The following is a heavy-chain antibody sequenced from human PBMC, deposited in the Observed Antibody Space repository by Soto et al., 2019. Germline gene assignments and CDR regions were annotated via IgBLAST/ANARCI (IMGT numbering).Heavy chain of an antibody. Sequence: WGSLRLSCVASGFNFLNFGIHLFRHSPGKWLEWLTVISNDENIKQDSVRGRFAIARDNSKNTLYLHLTSLRAEDTAIYYCARGLRGVLDYWGQGTLVTVSS. CDR2: ISNDENIK. V-gene: IGHV3-33*01. J-gene: IGHJ4*02. CDR3: ARGLRGVLDY. D-gene: IGHD5-12*01. CDR1: GFNFLNFG.